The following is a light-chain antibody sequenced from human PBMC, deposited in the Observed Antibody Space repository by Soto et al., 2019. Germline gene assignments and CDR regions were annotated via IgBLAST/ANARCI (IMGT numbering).Light chain of an antibody. CDR3: QQYNNWTLT. Sequence: EIVITQSPVTLSVSPGERATLSCRASQSVRTNLAWYGQKPGQAPRILIYGAFTRETDIPARFSGSGAGTEFTLTISSLQSEDFSVDYCQQYNNWTLTFGGGTQVDIK. CDR2: GAF. CDR1: QSVRTN. J-gene: IGKJ4*01. V-gene: IGKV3-15*01.